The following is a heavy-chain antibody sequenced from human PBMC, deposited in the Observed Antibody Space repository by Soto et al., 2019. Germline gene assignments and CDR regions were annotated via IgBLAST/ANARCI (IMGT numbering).Heavy chain of an antibody. D-gene: IGHD2-15*01. V-gene: IGHV1-18*01. Sequence: ASVKVSCKASGYTFTSYGISWVRQAPGQGLEWMGWISAYNGNTNYAQKLQGRVTMTTDTSTSTAYMELRSLRSDDTAVYYCARDGAGYCSGGSCSPKHYYYYYGMDVWGQGTTVTVSS. CDR3: ARDGAGYCSGGSCSPKHYYYYYGMDV. J-gene: IGHJ6*02. CDR1: GYTFTSYG. CDR2: ISAYNGNT.